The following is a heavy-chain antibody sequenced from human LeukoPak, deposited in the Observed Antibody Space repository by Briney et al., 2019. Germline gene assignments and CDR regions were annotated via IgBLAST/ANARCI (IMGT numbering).Heavy chain of an antibody. Sequence: GGSLRLSCAASGFTFDDNGMRWVRQAPGKGLEWVSGINWNGGSKGYADSVRGRCTISRDNAKNSLYLQRNSLRAEDTALYYCARDPGAMVRGVMSDIWGEGTMVTVSS. D-gene: IGHD3-10*01. CDR1: GFTFDDNG. CDR2: INWNGGSK. CDR3: ARDPGAMVRGVMSDI. V-gene: IGHV3-20*04. J-gene: IGHJ3*02.